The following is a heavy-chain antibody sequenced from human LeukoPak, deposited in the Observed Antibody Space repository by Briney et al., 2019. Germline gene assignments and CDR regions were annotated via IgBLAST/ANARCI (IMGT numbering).Heavy chain of an antibody. Sequence: GGSLRLSCAASGFTLSGYGINWVRQAPGKGLEWISYIGSDGTNRYYAGSVKGRFTISRDNAKNSLYLQMNSLTAADTAVYYCARAPTPYFTYYMEVWGKGTTVTASS. CDR1: GFTLSGYG. V-gene: IGHV3-48*04. D-gene: IGHD2-8*01. CDR3: ARAPTPYFTYYMEV. J-gene: IGHJ6*03. CDR2: IGSDGTNR.